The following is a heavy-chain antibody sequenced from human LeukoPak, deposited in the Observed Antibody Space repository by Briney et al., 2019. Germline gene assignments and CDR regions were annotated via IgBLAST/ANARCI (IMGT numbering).Heavy chain of an antibody. CDR2: ISWNSGSK. D-gene: IGHD2-2*01. V-gene: IGHV3-9*01. J-gene: IGHJ6*02. Sequence: GGSLRLSCAASGFTFDDYAMHWVRQGPGKGLEWVSGISWNSGSKYYADSVKGRFTISRDNSKNTLYLQMNSLRAEDTAVYYCARVVVPAATDYYYYYGMDVWGQGTTVTVSS. CDR3: ARVVVPAATDYYYYYGMDV. CDR1: GFTFDDYA.